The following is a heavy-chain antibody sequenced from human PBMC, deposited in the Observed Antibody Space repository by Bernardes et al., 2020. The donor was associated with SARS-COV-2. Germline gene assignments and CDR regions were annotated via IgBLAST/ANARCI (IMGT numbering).Heavy chain of an antibody. CDR3: ARHMMASITIFGVVRAGNWFDP. Sequence: SESLSLTCTVSGGSISSSSYYWGWLRQPPGKGLEWIGCINDSRSTYYNPSLKSPVTITVDTSKNQFSLKLSSVTAADTAVYYCARHMMASITIFGVVRAGNWFDPWGQGTLVTVSS. CDR1: GGSISSSSYY. CDR2: INDSRST. J-gene: IGHJ5*02. D-gene: IGHD3-3*01. V-gene: IGHV4-39*01.